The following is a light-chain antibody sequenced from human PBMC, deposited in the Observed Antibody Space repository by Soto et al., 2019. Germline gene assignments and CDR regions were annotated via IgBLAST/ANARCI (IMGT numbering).Light chain of an antibody. CDR3: QKYTSAPWT. V-gene: IGKV1-27*01. CDR1: QGISNY. CDR2: AAS. Sequence: DIQMTQSPSSLSASIGDRVTITCRASQGISNYLAWYQQKPGKVPKLLIFAASTFQSGVPSRFSGSGSGTDFTLTISSLQPEDVATYYCQKYTSAPWTFGQGTKVEIK. J-gene: IGKJ1*01.